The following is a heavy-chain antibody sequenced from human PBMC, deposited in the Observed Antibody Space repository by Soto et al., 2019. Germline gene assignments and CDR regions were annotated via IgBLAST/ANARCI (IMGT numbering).Heavy chain of an antibody. V-gene: IGHV4-28*01. CDR3: ASSYRDYGMDV. CDR1: GYSISSSNW. J-gene: IGHJ6*02. Sequence: QVQLQESGPGLVKPSDTLSLTCAVSGYSISSSNWWGWIRQPPGKGLEWIGYIYYSGSTYYNPSLQSRVTMSVDTSTSQFSLQLSSVTAVDTAVYYCASSYRDYGMDVWGQGTTVTVSS. D-gene: IGHD3-10*01. CDR2: IYYSGST.